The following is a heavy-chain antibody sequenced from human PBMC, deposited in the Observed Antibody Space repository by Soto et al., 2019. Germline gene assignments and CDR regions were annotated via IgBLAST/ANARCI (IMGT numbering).Heavy chain of an antibody. D-gene: IGHD6-19*01. CDR2: TRQDGGQQ. CDR1: GFTLSSYW. V-gene: IGHV3-7*03. J-gene: IGHJ4*02. CDR3: ARYPNPTVAGLPFDL. Sequence: EVQLVESGGGLVQPGGSLRLSCAASGFTLSSYWMSWVRQAPGKGLEWVAHTRQDGGQQYYVDSVNGRFTISIDNAQDSVYLQMNSLRVADTAVYYCARYPNPTVAGLPFDLWGQGSLVTVSS.